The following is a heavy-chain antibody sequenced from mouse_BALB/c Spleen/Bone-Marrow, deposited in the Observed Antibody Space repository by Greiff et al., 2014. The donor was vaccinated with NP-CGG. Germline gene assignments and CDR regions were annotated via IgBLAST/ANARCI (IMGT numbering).Heavy chain of an antibody. D-gene: IGHD2-3*01. J-gene: IGHJ3*01. V-gene: IGHV14-4*02. CDR2: IDPENGDT. CDR3: NGGYYEAWFAY. CDR1: GFNIKDYY. Sequence: EVHLQQSGAELVRSGASVKLSCTASGFNIKDYYMHWVKQRPEQGLEWIGWIDPENGDTEYAPKFQGKATMTADTSSNTAYLQLSSLTSEDTAVYYCNGGYYEAWFAYWGQGTLVTVSA.